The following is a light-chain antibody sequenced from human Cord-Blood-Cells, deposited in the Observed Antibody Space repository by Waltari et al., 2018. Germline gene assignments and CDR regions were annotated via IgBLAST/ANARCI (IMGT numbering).Light chain of an antibody. CDR2: EGS. CDR1: SSDVGGYNL. V-gene: IGLV2-23*03. Sequence: QSALTQPASVSGSPGQSITISCTGTSSDVGGYNLVSVYQQHPGKAPKLMIYEGSKRPSGVSNRFSGSKSGNTASLTISGLQAEDEADYYCCSYAGSSTFAVFGGGTKLTVL. J-gene: IGLJ3*02. CDR3: CSYAGSSTFAV.